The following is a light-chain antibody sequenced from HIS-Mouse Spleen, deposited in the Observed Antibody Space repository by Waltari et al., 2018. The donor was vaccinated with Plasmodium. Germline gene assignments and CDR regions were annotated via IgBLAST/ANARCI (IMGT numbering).Light chain of an antibody. CDR1: QGISSH. V-gene: IGKV1D-8*02. CDR3: QQYYSFSWT. CDR2: AAS. J-gene: IGKJ1*01. Sequence: AIVMTQSPAILSASTGDRVTISCRVSQGISSHLAWYQQKPGKAPELLIYAASTMPTGVPSRFSGSGSGTDFTLTISCLQSEDFATYYCQQYYSFSWTFGQGTKVEIK.